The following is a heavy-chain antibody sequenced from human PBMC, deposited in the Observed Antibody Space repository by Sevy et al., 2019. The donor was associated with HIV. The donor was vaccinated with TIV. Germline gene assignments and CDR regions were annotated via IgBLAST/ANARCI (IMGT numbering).Heavy chain of an antibody. CDR2: ISAYNVNT. CDR1: GYTFTSYG. CDR3: ASGGATIHHYYYYGMDV. Sequence: ASVKVSCKASGYTFTSYGISWVRQAPGQGLEWMGWISAYNVNTNYAQKLQGRVTMTTDTSTSTAYMELRSLGSDDTAVYYCASGGATIHHYYYYGMDVWGQVTTVTVSS. V-gene: IGHV1-18*01. D-gene: IGHD1-26*01. J-gene: IGHJ6*02.